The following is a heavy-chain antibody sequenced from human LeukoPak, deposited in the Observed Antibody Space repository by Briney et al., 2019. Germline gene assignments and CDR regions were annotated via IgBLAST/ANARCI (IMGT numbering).Heavy chain of an antibody. CDR2: INPNSGGT. D-gene: IGHD2-15*01. V-gene: IGHV1-2*02. CDR3: ARSYCSGGSCYSGY. CDR1: GYTFTGYY. J-gene: IGHJ4*02. Sequence: ASVKVSCNASGYTFTGYYMHWVRQAPGQGLEWMGWINPNSGGTNYAQKFQGRVTMTRDTSISTAYMELSRLRSDDTAVYYCARSYCSGGSCYSGYWGQGTLVTVSS.